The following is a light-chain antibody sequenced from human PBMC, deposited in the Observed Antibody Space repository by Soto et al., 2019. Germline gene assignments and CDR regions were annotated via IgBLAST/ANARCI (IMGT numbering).Light chain of an antibody. J-gene: IGKJ1*01. CDR2: GAF. V-gene: IGKV3-15*01. CDR3: QKYNDWPLT. CDR1: QSVSSN. Sequence: EIVMTQSPVTLSVSPGERVTLSCRASQSVSSNLAWYQQKPGQAPSLLIYGAFTRATGIPDRFSGTGSGTEFTLTISSLQSEDFALYYCQKYNDWPLTCGQGTKVDIK.